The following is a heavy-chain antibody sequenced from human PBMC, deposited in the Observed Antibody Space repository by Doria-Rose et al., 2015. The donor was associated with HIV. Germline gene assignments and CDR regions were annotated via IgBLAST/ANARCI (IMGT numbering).Heavy chain of an antibody. V-gene: IGHV2-26*01. Sequence: QITLKESGPVLVKPTETLTLTCTVSGVSLSSPGMGVSWIRQPPGKALEWLANIFSDDERSYKTSLKSRLTISRGTYKSQVVPTMTDMDPVDTATYYCARIKSSRWYHKYYFDFWGQGTLVIVSA. CDR3: ARIKSSRWYHKYYFDF. J-gene: IGHJ4*02. CDR2: IFSDDER. CDR1: GVSLSSPGMG. D-gene: IGHD6-13*01.